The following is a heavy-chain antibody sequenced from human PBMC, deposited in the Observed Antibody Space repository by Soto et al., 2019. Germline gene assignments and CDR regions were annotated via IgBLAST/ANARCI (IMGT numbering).Heavy chain of an antibody. CDR1: GFSLNNSGVG. CDR2: IYWVDDK. CDR3: ALSLVVVAVRAVVIWLQGTRVTIYSESPGDP. V-gene: IGHV2-5*05. Sequence: QITLKESGLTLVKPTQTLTLTCTFSGFSLNNSGVGVGWIRQPPGKALEWLALIYWVDDKHYGPSLKCRLPITRGISKNQVVPTTTNMVPVDTATFYCALSLVVVAVRAVVIWLQGTRVTIYSESPGDP. D-gene: IGHD3-22*01. J-gene: IGHJ5*02.